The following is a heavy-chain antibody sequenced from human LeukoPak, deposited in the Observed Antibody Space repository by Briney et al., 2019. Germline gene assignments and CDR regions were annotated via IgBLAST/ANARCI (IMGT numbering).Heavy chain of an antibody. D-gene: IGHD3-9*01. CDR2: ISSSSSYI. V-gene: IGHV3-21*01. CDR1: GFTFSSYS. Sequence: PGGSLRLSCAASGFTFSSYSMNWVRQAPGKGLEWVSSISSSSSYIYYADSVKGRFTISRDNAKNSLYLQMNSLRAEDTAVYYCERAYDILTGPFDYWGQGALVTVSS. CDR3: ERAYDILTGPFDY. J-gene: IGHJ4*02.